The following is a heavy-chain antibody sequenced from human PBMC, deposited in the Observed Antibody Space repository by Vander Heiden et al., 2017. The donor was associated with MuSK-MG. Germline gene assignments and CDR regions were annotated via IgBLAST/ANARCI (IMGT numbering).Heavy chain of an antibody. D-gene: IGHD1-26*01. CDR1: GYSFTSYW. Sequence: VQLVQSGAEVKKPGESLRISCKGPGYSFTSYWISWVRQMPGKGLEWMGRIDPSDSYTNYSPSFQGHVTISADKSISTAYLQWSSLKASDTAMYYCARPFSGSYYGDAFDIWGQGTMVTVSS. V-gene: IGHV5-10-1*03. CDR2: IDPSDSYT. CDR3: ARPFSGSYYGDAFDI. J-gene: IGHJ3*02.